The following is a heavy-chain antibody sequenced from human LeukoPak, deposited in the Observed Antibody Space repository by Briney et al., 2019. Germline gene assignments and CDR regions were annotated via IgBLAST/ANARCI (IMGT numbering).Heavy chain of an antibody. CDR1: GYSFTNYW. CDR2: IYPGDSDT. CDR3: ARRRYYDSSGYFDY. D-gene: IGHD3-22*01. V-gene: IGHV5-51*01. Sequence: KRGESLKISCKGSGYSFTNYWIGWVRQMPGIGLEWMGIIYPGDSDTRYSPSFQGQVTISADKSISTAYLQWSSLKASDTAMYYCARRRYYDSSGYFDYWGQGTLVTVSS. J-gene: IGHJ4*02.